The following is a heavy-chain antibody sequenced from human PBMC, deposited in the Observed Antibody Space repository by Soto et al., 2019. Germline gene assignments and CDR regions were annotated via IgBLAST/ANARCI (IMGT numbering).Heavy chain of an antibody. V-gene: IGHV4-39*01. D-gene: IGHD3-3*01. CDR1: GGSISSSSYY. Sequence: PSETLSLTCTVSGGSISSSSYYWGWIRQPPGKGLEWIGSIYYSGSTYYNPSLKSRVTISVDTSKNQFSLKLSSVTAADTAVYYCASLKYYDFWSGYYYAMDVWGQGTTVTVSS. CDR2: IYYSGST. CDR3: ASLKYYDFWSGYYYAMDV. J-gene: IGHJ6*02.